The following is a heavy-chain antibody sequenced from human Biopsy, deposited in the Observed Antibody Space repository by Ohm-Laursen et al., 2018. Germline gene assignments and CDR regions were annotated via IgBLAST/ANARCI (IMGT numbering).Heavy chain of an antibody. CDR1: EFTFSRYA. J-gene: IGHJ3*01. Sequence: SSVKVSCKASEFTFSRYAMQWVRQTRGQRLEWIGWIALGSGKTDYARNFQERVSITRDMSTGTGYMDLIGLRSEVTAVYYCAAGYYDTSGYYYQLNGFDVWGQGTMVTVSP. D-gene: IGHD3-22*01. CDR2: IALGSGKT. V-gene: IGHV1-58*02. CDR3: AAGYYDTSGYYYQLNGFDV.